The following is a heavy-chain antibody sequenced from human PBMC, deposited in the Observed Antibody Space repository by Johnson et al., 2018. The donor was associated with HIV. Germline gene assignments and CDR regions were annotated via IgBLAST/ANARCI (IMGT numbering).Heavy chain of an antibody. J-gene: IGHJ3*02. Sequence: VQLVESGGGLVQPGGSLRLSCAASGFTFSSYAMSWVRQAPGKGLEWVSAISGSGGSTYYADSVKGRFTISRDNSKNTLYLQMNSLRAEDTALYYCAKGLGYYNFWSGPDAFDIWGQGTMATVSS. CDR2: ISGSGGST. CDR1: GFTFSSYA. V-gene: IGHV3-23*04. CDR3: AKGLGYYNFWSGPDAFDI. D-gene: IGHD3-3*01.